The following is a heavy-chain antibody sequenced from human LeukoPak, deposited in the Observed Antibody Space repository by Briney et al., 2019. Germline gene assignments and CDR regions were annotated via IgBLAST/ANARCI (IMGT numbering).Heavy chain of an antibody. CDR2: ISAYNGNT. Sequence: VSVKVSCKASGYTFTSYGISWVRQAPGQGLEWMGWISAYNGNTNYAHKLQGRVSMTTDTSTSTAYMELRSLRPDDPVVYYCGRYLGPGVLEWFAACDIWGERTMVTVSS. CDR3: GRYLGPGVLEWFAACDI. V-gene: IGHV1-18*01. CDR1: GYTFTSYG. D-gene: IGHD3-3*01. J-gene: IGHJ3*02.